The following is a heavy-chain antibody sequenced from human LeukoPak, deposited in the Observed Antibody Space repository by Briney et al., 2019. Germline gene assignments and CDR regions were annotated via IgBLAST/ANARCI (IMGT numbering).Heavy chain of an antibody. Sequence: GGSLRLSCAASGFTFSSYSMNWVRQAPGKGLEWVSSISSSSSYIYYADSVKGRFTNSRDNAKNSLYLQMNSLRAEDTAVYYCAISGADAFDIWGQGTMVTVSS. D-gene: IGHD6-19*01. V-gene: IGHV3-21*01. CDR3: AISGADAFDI. CDR2: ISSSSSYI. J-gene: IGHJ3*02. CDR1: GFTFSSYS.